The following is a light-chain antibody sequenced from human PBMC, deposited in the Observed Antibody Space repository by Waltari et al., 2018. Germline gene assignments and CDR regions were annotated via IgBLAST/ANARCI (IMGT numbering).Light chain of an antibody. CDR1: QSVSSD. J-gene: IGKJ1*01. Sequence: EIVMTQSPATLSVSPGERATLSCRASQSVSSDLAWYQQKPGQTPRLLIYGASTRATAIPARVSGSGSGTEFTLTISSMQSEDFAGYYCQQYNSWPVQFGQGTKVESK. CDR3: QQYNSWPVQ. CDR2: GAS. V-gene: IGKV3-15*01.